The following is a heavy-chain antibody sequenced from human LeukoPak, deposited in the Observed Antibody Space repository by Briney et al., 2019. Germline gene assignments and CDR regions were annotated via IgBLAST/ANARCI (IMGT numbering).Heavy chain of an antibody. V-gene: IGHV1-69*04. CDR2: IIPIFGIA. J-gene: IGHJ4*02. D-gene: IGHD5-18*01. CDR1: GGTFSSYA. CDR3: ARSRDTAMVLSY. Sequence: SVKVFCKASGGTFSSYAISWVRQAPGQGLEWMGRIIPIFGIANYAQKFQGRVTITADKSTNTAYMELSSLRSEDTAVYYCARSRDTAMVLSYWGQGTLVTVYS.